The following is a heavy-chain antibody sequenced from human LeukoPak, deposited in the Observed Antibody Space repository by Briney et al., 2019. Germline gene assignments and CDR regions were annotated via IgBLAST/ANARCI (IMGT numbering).Heavy chain of an antibody. CDR3: ARSGYSSGWYRDFDY. D-gene: IGHD6-19*01. V-gene: IGHV5-51*01. Sequence: GESLKISCKGSGYSFTSYWIGWVRQMPGKGLEWVGIIYPGDSHTRYSPSFQGQVTISADKSISTAYLQWSSLKASDTAMYYCARSGYSSGWYRDFDYWGQGTLVTVSS. CDR2: IYPGDSHT. J-gene: IGHJ4*02. CDR1: GYSFTSYW.